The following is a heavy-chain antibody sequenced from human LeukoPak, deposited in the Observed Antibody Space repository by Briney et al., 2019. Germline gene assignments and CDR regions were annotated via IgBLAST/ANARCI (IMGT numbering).Heavy chain of an antibody. CDR3: AKGKSSGWYAATDY. D-gene: IGHD6-19*01. V-gene: IGHV3-23*01. Sequence: PGASLRLSCAASGFTFTTYAMTWVRQAPGKGLEWVSSIGAGGVATFYSDSVKGRFTISRDNSMNTLYLQMNSLRADDTAVYYCAKGKSSGWYAATDYWGQGTLVTVSS. J-gene: IGHJ4*02. CDR2: IGAGGVAT. CDR1: GFTFTTYA.